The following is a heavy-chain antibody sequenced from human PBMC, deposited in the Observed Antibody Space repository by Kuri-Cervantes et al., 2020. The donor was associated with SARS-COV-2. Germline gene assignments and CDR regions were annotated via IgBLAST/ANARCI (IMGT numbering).Heavy chain of an antibody. J-gene: IGHJ4*02. V-gene: IGHV1-69*02. CDR3: VKGPSESFGY. Sequence: SVKVSCKASGVTFTRDTINWVRQAPGQGLEWMGRIIPDLGVTNYARKFQGRVTITADKSTNTAYMDLNSLTSEDTAVYYCVKGPSESFGYWGQGTLVTVSS. CDR1: GVTFTRDT. CDR2: IIPDLGVT. D-gene: IGHD3-10*01.